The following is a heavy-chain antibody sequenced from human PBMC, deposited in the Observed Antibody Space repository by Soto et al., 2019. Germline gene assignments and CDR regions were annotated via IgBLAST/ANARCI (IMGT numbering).Heavy chain of an antibody. D-gene: IGHD1-26*01. J-gene: IGHJ4*02. V-gene: IGHV1-8*01. CDR2: MNPNSGNT. CDR1: GYTFSSYD. Sequence: QVQLVQSGAEVKKPGASVKVSCKASGYTFSSYDINWVRQATGQGLEWMGRMNPNSGNTGYAQKFQGRVTMTRDTSISTAYMEVSSLRSEDTAVYYWTRGVGATNHFDYWGQGALVTVSS. CDR3: TRGVGATNHFDY.